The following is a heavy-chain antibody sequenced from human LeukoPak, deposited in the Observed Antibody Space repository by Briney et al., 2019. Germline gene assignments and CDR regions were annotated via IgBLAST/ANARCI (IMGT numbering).Heavy chain of an antibody. CDR3: ARGHVDASMASFDY. CDR1: GCSITSYY. V-gene: IGHV4-4*07. D-gene: IGHD5-18*01. J-gene: IGHJ4*02. Sequence: PSETLSLTCTVSGCSITSYYWSWIRQPAGKGLEWIGRIYNSGNTNYNPSLNSRVTMSVDTSKNQFSLKLSSVTAADTAVYYCARGHVDASMASFDYWGRGTLVTVSS. CDR2: IYNSGNT.